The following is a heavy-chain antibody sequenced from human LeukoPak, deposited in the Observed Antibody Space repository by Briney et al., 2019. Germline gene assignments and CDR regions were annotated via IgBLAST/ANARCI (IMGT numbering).Heavy chain of an antibody. V-gene: IGHV3-30*18. CDR2: ISYDGSNK. Sequence: PGRSLRLSCAASGFTFSSYGMHWVRQAPGKGLEWVAVISYDGSNKYYADSVKGRFTISRDNSKNALYLQMNSLRAEDTAVYYCAKGRGYWGQGTLVTVSS. CDR1: GFTFSSYG. CDR3: AKGRGY. J-gene: IGHJ4*02.